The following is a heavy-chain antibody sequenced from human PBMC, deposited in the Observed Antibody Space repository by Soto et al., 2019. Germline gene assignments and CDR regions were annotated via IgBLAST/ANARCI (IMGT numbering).Heavy chain of an antibody. CDR2: TYYRSKWYN. Sequence: PSQTLSLTCAISGDSVSSNSAAWNWIRQSPSRGLEWLGRTYYRSKWYNDYAVSVKSRITINPDTSKNQFSLQLNSVTPEDTAVYYCARSPRYCSSTSCYTEYYYYGMDVWGQGTTVTAP. J-gene: IGHJ6*02. V-gene: IGHV6-1*01. CDR1: GDSVSSNSAA. CDR3: ARSPRYCSSTSCYTEYYYYGMDV. D-gene: IGHD2-2*02.